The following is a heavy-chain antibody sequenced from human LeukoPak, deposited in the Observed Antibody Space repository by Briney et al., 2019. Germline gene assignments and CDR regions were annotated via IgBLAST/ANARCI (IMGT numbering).Heavy chain of an antibody. V-gene: IGHV3-48*01. CDR3: ARARSSSSGVNL. CDR1: GFTLSDYS. D-gene: IGHD6-6*01. Sequence: GGSLRLSCAASGFTLSDYSMNWVRQASGKGLEWISYISSSSTNVYYADSVKGRFTISRDNAKNSLYLQMSSLRVEDTAVYYCARARSSSSGVNLWGQGTLVTVSS. J-gene: IGHJ5*02. CDR2: ISSSSTNV.